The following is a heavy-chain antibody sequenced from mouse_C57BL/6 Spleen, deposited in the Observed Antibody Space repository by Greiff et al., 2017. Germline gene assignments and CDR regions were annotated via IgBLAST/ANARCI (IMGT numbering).Heavy chain of an antibody. CDR3: ARWGSCSGVAC. CDR2: IFPGSGST. V-gene: IGHV1-56*01. D-gene: IGHD1-1*01. J-gene: IGHJ3*01. CDR1: GYTFTSYW. Sequence: QVQLKQSGPELVRPGASVKISCKASGYTFTSYWMQWVRQRPGQGLEWIGEIFPGSGSTYYNEKFKGKATLTVDTSSSTAYMQLSSLTSEDSAVYFCARWGSCSGVACWGQGTLVTVSA.